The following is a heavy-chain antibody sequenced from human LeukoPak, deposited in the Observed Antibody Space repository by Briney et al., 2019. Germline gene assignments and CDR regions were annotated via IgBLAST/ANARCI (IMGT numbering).Heavy chain of an antibody. J-gene: IGHJ4*02. CDR1: GFTFSDYY. CDR3: AKDSGDGFSARYYFDY. D-gene: IGHD5-24*01. CDR2: ISSSGSTI. V-gene: IGHV3-11*01. Sequence: GGSLRLSCAASGFTFSDYYMSWIRQAPGKGLEWVSYISSSGSTIYYADSVKGRFTISRDNAKNSLYLQMNSLRAEDTALYYCAKDSGDGFSARYYFDYWGQGTLVTVSS.